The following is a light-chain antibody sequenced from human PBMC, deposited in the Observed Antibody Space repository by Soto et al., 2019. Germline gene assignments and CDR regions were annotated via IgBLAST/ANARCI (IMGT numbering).Light chain of an antibody. CDR1: QGIRND. CDR2: AAS. Sequence: AIQMTQSPSSLSASVGDRVTITCRASQGIRNDLDWFQQKPGKAPKLLIYAASNLQSGVPARFSGSGSGTDFTLTISSLQPEDFATYYCQQYNSYSLTFGGGTKVEIK. CDR3: QQYNSYSLT. J-gene: IGKJ4*01. V-gene: IGKV1-6*01.